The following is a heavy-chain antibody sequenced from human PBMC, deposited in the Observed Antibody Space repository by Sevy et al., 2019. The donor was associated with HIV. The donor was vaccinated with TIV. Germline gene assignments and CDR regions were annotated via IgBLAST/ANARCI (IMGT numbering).Heavy chain of an antibody. Sequence: GGSLRLSCAASGFTFSSYWINWVRQAPGEGLEWVANINQGGNQKHYMDSVKGRFTISRDNAENAVYLQMNSLRVEDTAVYYCAGGPSGGAAGRFDSWGQGTLVTVSS. J-gene: IGHJ4*02. CDR2: INQGGNQK. V-gene: IGHV3-7*01. CDR3: AGGPSGGAAGRFDS. D-gene: IGHD6-13*01. CDR1: GFTFSSYW.